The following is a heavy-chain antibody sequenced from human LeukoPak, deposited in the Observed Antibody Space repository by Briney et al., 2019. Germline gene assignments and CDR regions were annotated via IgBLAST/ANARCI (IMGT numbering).Heavy chain of an antibody. J-gene: IGHJ3*02. Sequence: PGGSLRLSCAASGFIFSSYAMSWVRQAPGKGLEWVANIKQDGSEKYYVDSVKGRFTISRDNAKNSLYLQMNSLRAEDTAVYYCARGVDGDAFDIWGQGTMVTVSS. V-gene: IGHV3-7*01. D-gene: IGHD3-9*01. CDR2: IKQDGSEK. CDR3: ARGVDGDAFDI. CDR1: GFIFSSYA.